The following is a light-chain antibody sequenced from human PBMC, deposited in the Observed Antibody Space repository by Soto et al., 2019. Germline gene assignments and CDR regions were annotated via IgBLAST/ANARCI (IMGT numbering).Light chain of an antibody. CDR2: DAS. CDR1: QTVRNNY. CDR3: QQYTNWPPNT. V-gene: IGKV3-20*01. J-gene: IGKJ5*01. Sequence: EFVLTQSPGTLSLSPGERATLSCRASQTVRNNYLAWYQQKPGQAPRLLIYDASSRATGIPDRFSGRGSGTEFTLTISSLQSEDFAVYYCQQYTNWPPNTFGQGTRLEIK.